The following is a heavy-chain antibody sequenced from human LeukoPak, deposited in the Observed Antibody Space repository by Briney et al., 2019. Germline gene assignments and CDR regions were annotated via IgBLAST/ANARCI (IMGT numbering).Heavy chain of an antibody. V-gene: IGHV1-58*01. J-gene: IGHJ6*02. CDR1: GFTFTSSA. CDR3: AAGFDYYGMDV. D-gene: IGHD5-12*01. CDR2: IVVGSGNT. Sequence: SVKVPCKASGFTFTSSAVQWVRQARGQRLEWIGWIVVGSGNTNYAQKFQERATITRDMSTSTAYMELSSLRSEDTAVYYCAAGFDYYGMDVWGQGTTVTVSS.